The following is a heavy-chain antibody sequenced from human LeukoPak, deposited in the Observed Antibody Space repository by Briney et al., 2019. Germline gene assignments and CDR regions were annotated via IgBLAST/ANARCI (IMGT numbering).Heavy chain of an antibody. CDR2: VNLNSGGK. D-gene: IGHD6-19*01. Sequence: AAVTVSCKASASTFTVYYMHLMRLPPAPGLEWVGVVNLNSGGKNYAQKLQGRVTMPRDTSISTPYMELSRLRSDDTDVYYCARELMEYSSGWRYGMDVWVEGTTVTVCS. CDR3: ARELMEYSSGWRYGMDV. J-gene: IGHJ6*04. CDR1: ASTFTVYY. V-gene: IGHV1-2*02.